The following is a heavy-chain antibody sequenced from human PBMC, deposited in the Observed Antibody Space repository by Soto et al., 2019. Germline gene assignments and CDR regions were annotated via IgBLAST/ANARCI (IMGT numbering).Heavy chain of an antibody. CDR1: GGSISSSSYY. CDR2: IYYSGST. V-gene: IGHV4-39*01. J-gene: IGHJ6*02. D-gene: IGHD6-6*01. Sequence: PSETLSLTCTVSGGSISSSSYYWGWIRQPPGKGLEWIGSIYYSGSTYYNPSLKSRVTISVDTSKNQFSLKLSSVTAADTAVYYCARPYSSSSMYYYYGMDVWGQGTTVTVSS. CDR3: ARPYSSSSMYYYYGMDV.